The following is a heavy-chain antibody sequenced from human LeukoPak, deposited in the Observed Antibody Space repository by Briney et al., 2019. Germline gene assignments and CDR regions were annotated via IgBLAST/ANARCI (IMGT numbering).Heavy chain of an antibody. Sequence: GGSLMLSCATSGFPSGAFTMNWSRQAPGKGRKWLAQIESKGNNNPPVYPASVEGRFTISRDDSKSTAYLQMNSLKIEDTALYHCTRLGGGSPDLIIVPGANKLKWYDPWGQGTLVTVSS. V-gene: IGHV3-73*01. CDR1: GFPSGAFT. D-gene: IGHD2-2*01. J-gene: IGHJ5*02. CDR2: IESKGNNNPP. CDR3: TRLGGGSPDLIIVPGANKLKWYDP.